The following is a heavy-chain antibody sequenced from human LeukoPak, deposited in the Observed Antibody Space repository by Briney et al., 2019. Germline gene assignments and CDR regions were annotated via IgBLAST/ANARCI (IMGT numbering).Heavy chain of an antibody. D-gene: IGHD5-18*01. CDR2: ISYDGSNK. J-gene: IGHJ4*02. V-gene: IGHV3-30*18. Sequence: GGSLRLSCAASGFTFSSYGMHWVRQAPGKGLEWVAVISYDGSNKYYADSVKGRFTISRDNSKNTLYLQMNSLRAEDTAVYYCAKAGKVGIQLWYRAPDYWGQGTLVTVSS. CDR1: GFTFSSYG. CDR3: AKAGKVGIQLWYRAPDY.